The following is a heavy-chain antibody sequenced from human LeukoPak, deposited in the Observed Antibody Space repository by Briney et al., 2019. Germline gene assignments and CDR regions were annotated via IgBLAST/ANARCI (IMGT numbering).Heavy chain of an antibody. J-gene: IGHJ6*03. CDR2: MNPNSGNT. V-gene: IGHV1-8*03. CDR1: GYTFTSYD. CDR3: ARAQSGSYYYYYMDV. D-gene: IGHD3-10*01. Sequence: ASVKVSCKASGYTFTSYDINWVRQATGQGLEWMGWMNPNSGNTGYAQKFQGRVTITRNTSISTAYMELSSLRSEDTAVYYCARAQSGSYYYYYMDVWGKGTTVTVSS.